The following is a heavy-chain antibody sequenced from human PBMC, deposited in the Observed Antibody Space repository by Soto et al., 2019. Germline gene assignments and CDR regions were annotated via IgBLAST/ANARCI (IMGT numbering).Heavy chain of an antibody. CDR3: AKDDSSYDSSGYDY. V-gene: IGHV3-30*18. J-gene: IGHJ4*02. CDR2: ISYDGSNK. CDR1: GFTFSSYG. D-gene: IGHD3-22*01. Sequence: HPGGSLRLSCAASGFTFSSYGMHWVRQAPGKGLEWVAVISYDGSNKYYADSVKGRFTISRDNSKNTLYLQMNSLRAEDTAVYYCAKDDSSYDSSGYDYWGQGTLVTVSS.